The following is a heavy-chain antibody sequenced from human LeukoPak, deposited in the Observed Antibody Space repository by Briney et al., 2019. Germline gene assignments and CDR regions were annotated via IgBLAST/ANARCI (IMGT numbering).Heavy chain of an antibody. J-gene: IGHJ4*02. CDR2: IYYSGST. V-gene: IGHV4-31*03. CDR1: GGSISSGGYY. D-gene: IGHD6-19*01. CDR3: ARWSPLAIIAVAGGDYFDY. Sequence: SQTLSLTCTVSGGSISSGGYYWSWIRQHPGKGLEWIGYIYYSGSTYYNPSLKSRVTISVDTSKNQFSLKLSSVTAADTAVYYCARWSPLAIIAVAGGDYFDYWGQGTLVTVSS.